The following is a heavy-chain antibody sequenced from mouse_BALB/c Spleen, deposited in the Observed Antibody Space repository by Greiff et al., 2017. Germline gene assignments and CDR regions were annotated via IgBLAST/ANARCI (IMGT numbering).Heavy chain of an antibody. D-gene: IGHD1-1*01. Sequence: QVHVKQSGAELMKPGASVKISCKATGYTFSSYWIEWVKQRPGHGLEWIGEILPGSGSTNYNEKFKGKATFTADTSSNTAYMQLSSLTSEDSAVYYCARWGTTVVAKDYFDYWGQGTTLTVSS. CDR3: ARWGTTVVAKDYFDY. J-gene: IGHJ2*01. V-gene: IGHV1-9*01. CDR2: ILPGSGST. CDR1: GYTFSSYW.